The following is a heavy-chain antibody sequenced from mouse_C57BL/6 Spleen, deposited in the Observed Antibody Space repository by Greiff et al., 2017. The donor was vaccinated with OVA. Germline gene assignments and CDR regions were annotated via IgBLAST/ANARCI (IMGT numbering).Heavy chain of an antibody. Sequence: QVQLKEPGAELVKPGASVKLSCKASGYTFTSYWMHWVKQRPGQGLEWIGMIHPNSGSTNYNEKFKSKATLTVDKSSSTAYMQLSSLTSEDSAVYYCAREWTTVVEGYYAMDYWGQGTSVTVSS. CDR1: GYTFTSYW. J-gene: IGHJ4*01. D-gene: IGHD1-1*01. CDR3: AREWTTVVEGYYAMDY. CDR2: IHPNSGST. V-gene: IGHV1-64*01.